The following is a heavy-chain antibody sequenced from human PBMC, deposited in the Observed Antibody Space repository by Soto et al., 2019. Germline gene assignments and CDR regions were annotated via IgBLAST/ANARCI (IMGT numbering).Heavy chain of an antibody. CDR2: ISGSGGTT. D-gene: IGHD2-21*01. Sequence: LESGGGLVQPGGSLRLSCAASGFTFSNYPMSWVRQAPGKGLEWVSGISGSGGTTYYADSVRGRFTISRDNSGNTLFLQMNSLRAEDTAVYYCAKRNLAVAIDYFGQGALVTVSS. CDR1: GFTFSNYP. J-gene: IGHJ4*02. V-gene: IGHV3-23*01. CDR3: AKRNLAVAIDY.